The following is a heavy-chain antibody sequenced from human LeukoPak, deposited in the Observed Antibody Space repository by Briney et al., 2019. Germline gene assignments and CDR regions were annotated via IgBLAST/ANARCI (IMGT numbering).Heavy chain of an antibody. Sequence: GRTLGISSAGAACSFRRTRMHWIRQAPGKGLVWVSRIKNDGITTTYADSVKGRFTISRDNANNSLYLQMNSLRAEDTAVYYCAADGAYAFLVWGQGTMVTVSS. J-gene: IGHJ3*01. CDR2: IKNDGITT. CDR3: AADGAYAFLV. CDR1: ACSFRRTR. D-gene: IGHD2-21*01. V-gene: IGHV3-74*01.